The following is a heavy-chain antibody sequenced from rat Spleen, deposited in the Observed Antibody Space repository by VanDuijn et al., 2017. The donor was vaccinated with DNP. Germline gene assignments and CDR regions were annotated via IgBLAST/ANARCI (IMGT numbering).Heavy chain of an antibody. CDR1: GFTFSDYY. CDR2: ISYEGSST. Sequence: EVQLVESGGGLVQPGRSLKLSCAASGFTFSDYYMAWVRQAPKKGLEWVASISYEGSSTYYGDSVKGRFTISRDNAKNALYLQMDSLRSEDTATYYCSTLNYYASLSGYFDYWGKGTSVTVSS. V-gene: IGHV5-22*01. J-gene: IGHJ4*01. CDR3: STLNYYASLSGYFDY. D-gene: IGHD1-12*01.